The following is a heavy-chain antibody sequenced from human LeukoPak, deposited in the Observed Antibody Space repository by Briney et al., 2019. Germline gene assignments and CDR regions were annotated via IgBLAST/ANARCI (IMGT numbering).Heavy chain of an antibody. Sequence: PGRSLRLSCAASGFTFDDYAMHWVRQAPGKGLEWVSGISWNSGSIGYADSVKGRFTISRDNAKNSLYLQMNNLRAEDMALYYCAKGRGYSSGRGAFDIWGQGTMVTVSS. V-gene: IGHV3-9*03. J-gene: IGHJ3*02. D-gene: IGHD6-19*01. CDR1: GFTFDDYA. CDR3: AKGRGYSSGRGAFDI. CDR2: ISWNSGSI.